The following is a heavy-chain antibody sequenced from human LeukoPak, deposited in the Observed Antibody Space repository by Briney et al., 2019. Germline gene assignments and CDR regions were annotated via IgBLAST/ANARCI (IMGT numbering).Heavy chain of an antibody. D-gene: IGHD3-10*01. CDR2: IYSGGST. CDR1: GFTVSSKY. Sequence: GGSLRLSCAASGFTVSSKYMSWVSQAPGKGMEWVSVIYSGGSTYYADSVRGRLTISRDNSKNTLYLQMNSLRAEDAAVYYCARVSMVRVKSEGNAFDIWGQGTMVTVSS. J-gene: IGHJ3*02. V-gene: IGHV3-53*01. CDR3: ARVSMVRVKSEGNAFDI.